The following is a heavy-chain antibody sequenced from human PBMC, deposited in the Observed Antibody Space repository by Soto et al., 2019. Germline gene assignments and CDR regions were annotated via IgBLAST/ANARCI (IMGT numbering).Heavy chain of an antibody. J-gene: IGHJ3*02. V-gene: IGHV1-18*01. CDR2: ISAYNGNT. D-gene: IGHD3-10*01. CDR3: ARSPNTRLWSILGIGAFDI. CDR1: GYTFTSYG. Sequence: ASVKVSCKASGYTFTSYGISWVRQAPGQGLEWMGWISAYNGNTNYAQKLQGRVTMTTDTSTSTAYMELRSLRSDDTAVYYCARSPNTRLWSILGIGAFDIWGQGTMVTVSS.